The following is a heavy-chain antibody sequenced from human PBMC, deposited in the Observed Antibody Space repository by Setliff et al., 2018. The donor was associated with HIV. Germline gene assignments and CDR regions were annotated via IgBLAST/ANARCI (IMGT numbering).Heavy chain of an antibody. CDR1: GGIFSRFA. J-gene: IGHJ6*03. V-gene: IGHV1-69*05. Sequence: SVKVSCKASGGIFSRFAFSWVRQAPGQGLEWMGGIIPIFGTPNYAQKFQGRVTNTTDKSTNTVYMELYSLTSEDTAMYYCASSAGAVPTTPLYGDYYYYFYMDVWGKGTTVTVSS. CDR2: IIPIFGTP. CDR3: ASSAGAVPTTPLYGDYYYYFYMDV. D-gene: IGHD1-1*01.